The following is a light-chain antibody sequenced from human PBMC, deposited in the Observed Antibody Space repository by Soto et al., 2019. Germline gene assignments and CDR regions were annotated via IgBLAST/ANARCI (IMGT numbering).Light chain of an antibody. CDR1: QSVSSSF. V-gene: IGKV3-20*01. Sequence: EIVLTQSPGTLSLSPGERATLSCRASQSVSSSFLAWYQQKPGQAPRLLIYGASSRATGIPDRFSGSGSGTDFTLTISRLEPEDVAVYDCQQYGSSPLTCGGGTKVEIK. CDR2: GAS. J-gene: IGKJ4*01. CDR3: QQYGSSPLT.